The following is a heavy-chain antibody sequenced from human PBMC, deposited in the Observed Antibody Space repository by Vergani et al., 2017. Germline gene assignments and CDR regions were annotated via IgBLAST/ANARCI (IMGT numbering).Heavy chain of an antibody. CDR3: AKQDIVVVPAAPNYYYYYMDV. J-gene: IGHJ6*03. D-gene: IGHD2-2*01. V-gene: IGHV1-69*04. Sequence: QVQLVQSGAEVKKPGSSVKVSCKASGGTFSSYAISWVRQAPGQGLEWMGRIIPILGTANYAQKFQGRVKITADKTTSTAYMELSSLRSEDTAVYYCAKQDIVVVPAAPNYYYYYMDVWGKGTTVTVSS. CDR2: IIPILGTA. CDR1: GGTFSSYA.